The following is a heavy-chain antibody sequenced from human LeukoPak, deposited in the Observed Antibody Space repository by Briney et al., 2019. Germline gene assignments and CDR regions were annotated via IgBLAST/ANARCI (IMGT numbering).Heavy chain of an antibody. J-gene: IGHJ5*02. Sequence: SETLSLTCTVSGGSISSYYWSWIRQPPGKGLEWIGYIYYSGSTNYNPSLKSRVTISVDTSKNQFSLKLSSVTAADTAVYYCARGEGGDNWFDPWGQGTLVTVSS. CDR1: GGSISSYY. CDR2: IYYSGST. D-gene: IGHD3-16*01. V-gene: IGHV4-59*01. CDR3: ARGEGGDNWFDP.